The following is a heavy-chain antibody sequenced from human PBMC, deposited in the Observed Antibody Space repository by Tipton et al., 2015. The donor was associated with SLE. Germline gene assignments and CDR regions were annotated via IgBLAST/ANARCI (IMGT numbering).Heavy chain of an antibody. J-gene: IGHJ3*02. CDR2: IYYSGST. V-gene: IGHV4-59*08. D-gene: IGHD6-19*01. CDR1: SGSISSYY. CDR3: ARGTYSSGWSDAFDI. Sequence: LRLSCTVSSGSISSYYWTWIRQPPGKGLEWIGYIYYSGSTNYNPSLKSRVTISVDTSKNQFSLKLSSVTAADTAVYYCARGTYSSGWSDAFDIWGQGTMVTVSS.